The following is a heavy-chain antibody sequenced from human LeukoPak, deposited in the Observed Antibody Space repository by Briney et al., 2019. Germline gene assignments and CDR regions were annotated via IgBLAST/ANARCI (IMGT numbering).Heavy chain of an antibody. CDR1: GFTFSSHW. D-gene: IGHD2-15*01. CDR3: TRRVSATRWFDL. Sequence: PGGSLRLSCAASGFTFSSHWMHWVRQAPGRGLVWVSRINSDGSTTNYADSVKGRFTISRDNAENTLYLQMNSLRVEDTAVYYCTRRVSATRWFDLWGQGTLVTVSS. J-gene: IGHJ5*02. CDR2: INSDGSTT. V-gene: IGHV3-74*01.